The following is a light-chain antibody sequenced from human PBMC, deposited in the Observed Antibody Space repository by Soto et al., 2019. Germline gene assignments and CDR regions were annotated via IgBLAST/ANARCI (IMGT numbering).Light chain of an antibody. Sequence: DIVMTQSPLSLPVTPGEPASISCRSSQSLLHSNGFNYLDWYLQKPGQSPQVLIYLGSDRASGGPDRFSGRGSGTDFTLKISRVEADDGGLYYCMQALQTPYTCGQGTKLEIK. J-gene: IGKJ2*01. V-gene: IGKV2-28*01. CDR2: LGS. CDR3: MQALQTPYT. CDR1: QSLLHSNGFNY.